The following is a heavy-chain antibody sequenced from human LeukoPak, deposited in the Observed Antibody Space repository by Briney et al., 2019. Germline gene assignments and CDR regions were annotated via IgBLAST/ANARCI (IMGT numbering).Heavy chain of an antibody. V-gene: IGHV4-59*02. D-gene: IGHD1-26*01. Sequence: AETLCLTCTVSGGSVSSYYLSWIRQPPGKGLEWIGYIYYGGSTYSNPSLKGRGAISLDTSKNQFSLKLNSVTAADTAVYYCARSSYSGMYPGGYWGPGTL. CDR3: ARSSYSGMYPGGY. CDR1: GGSVSSYY. J-gene: IGHJ4*01. CDR2: IYYGGST.